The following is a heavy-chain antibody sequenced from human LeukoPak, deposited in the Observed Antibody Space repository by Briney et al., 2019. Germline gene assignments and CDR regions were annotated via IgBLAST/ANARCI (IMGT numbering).Heavy chain of an antibody. V-gene: IGHV3-30*02. D-gene: IGHD7-27*01. CDR1: GFSFSDFG. J-gene: IGHJ4*02. Sequence: GGSLRLSCAASGFSFSDFGIHWVRQAPGKGLEWVAFIRPDGINKYYADSVKGRFTISRDNSKDTLYLQMGSLRVEDTAIYYCVKAVPNWGGVGDYWGQGTLVIVSS. CDR2: IRPDGINK. CDR3: VKAVPNWGGVGDY.